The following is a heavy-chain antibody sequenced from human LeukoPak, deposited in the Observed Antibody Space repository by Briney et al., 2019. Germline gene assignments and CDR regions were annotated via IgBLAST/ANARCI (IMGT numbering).Heavy chain of an antibody. J-gene: IGHJ4*02. CDR2: ISVIGGST. D-gene: IGHD6-19*01. V-gene: IGHV3-23*01. CDR1: GFTFSSYG. CDR3: AKLILQQWLVRGGYYFDY. Sequence: PGRSLRLSCAASGFTFSSYGMSWVRQAPGKGLEWVSTISVIGGSTYYADSVKGRFTISRDNSKNTLYLKMNSLRAEDTAVYYCAKLILQQWLVRGGYYFDYWGQGTLVTVSS.